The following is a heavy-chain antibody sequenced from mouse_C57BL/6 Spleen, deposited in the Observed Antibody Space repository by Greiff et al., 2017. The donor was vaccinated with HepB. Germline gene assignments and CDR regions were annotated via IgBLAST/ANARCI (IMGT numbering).Heavy chain of an antibody. V-gene: IGHV7-3*01. CDR1: GFTFTDYY. CDR2: IRNKANGYTT. CDR3: ARYIRGKGYAMDY. Sequence: EVKLVESGGGLVQPGGSLSLSCAASGFTFTDYYMSWVRQPPGKALEWLGFIRNKANGYTTEYSASVKGRFTISRDNSQSILYLQMNALRAEDSATYYCARYIRGKGYAMDYWGQGTSVTVSS. D-gene: IGHD2-1*01. J-gene: IGHJ4*01.